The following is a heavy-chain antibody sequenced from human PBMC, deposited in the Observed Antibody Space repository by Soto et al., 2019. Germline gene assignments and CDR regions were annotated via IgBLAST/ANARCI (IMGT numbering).Heavy chain of an antibody. D-gene: IGHD3-3*01. Sequence: ASVKVSCKASGGTFSSYAISWVRQAPGQGLEWMGGIIPIFGTANYAQKFQGRVTITADESTSTAYMELSSLRSEDTAVYYCARGWTSEYYYYYYGMDVWGQGTTVTVSS. V-gene: IGHV1-69*13. CDR3: ARGWTSEYYYYYYGMDV. CDR1: GGTFSSYA. CDR2: IIPIFGTA. J-gene: IGHJ6*02.